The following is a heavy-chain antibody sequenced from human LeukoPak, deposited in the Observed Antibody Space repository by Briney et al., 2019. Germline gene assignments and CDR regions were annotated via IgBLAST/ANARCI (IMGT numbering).Heavy chain of an antibody. CDR2: ISSSSRFI. D-gene: IGHD2-21*01. Sequence: GGSLRLSCAASGFTFSTYTMNWVRQAPGKGLEWLSSISSSSRFIYYADSVKGRLTVSRDNARNSLYLQMNSLRPEDTAVYYCARRPGDLWGQGTLVTVSS. CDR1: GFTFSTYT. V-gene: IGHV3-21*01. J-gene: IGHJ4*02. CDR3: ARRPGDL.